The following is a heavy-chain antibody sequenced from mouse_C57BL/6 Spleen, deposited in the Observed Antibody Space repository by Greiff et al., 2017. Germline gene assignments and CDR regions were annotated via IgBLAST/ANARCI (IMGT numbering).Heavy chain of an antibody. V-gene: IGHV1-9*01. J-gene: IGHJ2*01. D-gene: IGHD1-1*01. CDR1: GYTFTGYW. CDR3: AILITTVYYFDY. Sequence: QVQLQQSGAELMKPGASVKLSCKATGYTFTGYWIEWVKQRPGHGLEWIGEILPGRGSTNYNEKFKGKATFTTDTSSNTAYMQLSSLTTEDSAIYYCAILITTVYYFDYWGQGTTLTVSS. CDR2: ILPGRGST.